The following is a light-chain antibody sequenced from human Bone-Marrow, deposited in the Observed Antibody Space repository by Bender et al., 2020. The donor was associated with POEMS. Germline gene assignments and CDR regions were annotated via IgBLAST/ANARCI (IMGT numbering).Light chain of an antibody. Sequence: SYEVTQPPSVSVSPGQTASITCSGDELGYNYVCWYQQKPGQSPVLVIYQNNKRPSGVSDRFSGSKSGNTASLTISRLQAEDEADYYCGSYTRRTTYIFGTVTKVTVL. CDR2: QNN. V-gene: IGLV3-1*01. J-gene: IGLJ1*01. CDR1: ELGYNY. CDR3: GSYTRRTTYI.